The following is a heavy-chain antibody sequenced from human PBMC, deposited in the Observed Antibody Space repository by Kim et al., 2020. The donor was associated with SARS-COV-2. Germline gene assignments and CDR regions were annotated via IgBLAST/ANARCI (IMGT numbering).Heavy chain of an antibody. CDR2: IYWDDDK. CDR1: EFPLTTSGVG. V-gene: IGHV2-5*02. Sequence: SGPTLVNPTHTLTLTCTFSEFPLTTSGVGVGWIRQPPGKPLEWLALIYWDDDKRYSPSLQNRLTITKDTSKNQVVLTMTNMDPVDTATYYGAHRRGYCGGASCYSIFNWFYPCGQGNLVTDSS. J-gene: IGHJ5*02. D-gene: IGHD2-15*01. CDR3: AHRRGYCGGASCYSIFNWFYP.